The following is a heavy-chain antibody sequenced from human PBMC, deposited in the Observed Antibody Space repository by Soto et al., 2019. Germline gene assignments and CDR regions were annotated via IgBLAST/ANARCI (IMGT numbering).Heavy chain of an antibody. D-gene: IGHD2-2*01. Sequence: GGSLRLSCAASGFTVSSDYMVWVRQAPRKGLEWVSLIYSDGSTYYVDSVKGRFTVSRDNSKSTLFLQMNSLRADDTAVYYCAKYCSTTTCRSFDYWGQGTQVTVSS. J-gene: IGHJ4*02. V-gene: IGHV3-53*01. CDR3: AKYCSTTTCRSFDY. CDR2: IYSDGST. CDR1: GFTVSSDY.